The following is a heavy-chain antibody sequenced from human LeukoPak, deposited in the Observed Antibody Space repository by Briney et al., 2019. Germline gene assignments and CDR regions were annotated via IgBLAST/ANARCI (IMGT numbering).Heavy chain of an antibody. CDR2: IKSKGDGETR. CDR1: GFTFSIAW. Sequence: GGSLRLSCAASGFTFSIAWMSWVCQAPGEGPEWVARIKSKGDGETRDYAAPVKDRFIISRDDSKNMLYLQMNSLKTEDTAIYYCAAVGEWLSNAFNLWGQGTMVTVSA. J-gene: IGHJ3*01. V-gene: IGHV3-15*01. CDR3: AAVGEWLSNAFNL. D-gene: IGHD3-22*01.